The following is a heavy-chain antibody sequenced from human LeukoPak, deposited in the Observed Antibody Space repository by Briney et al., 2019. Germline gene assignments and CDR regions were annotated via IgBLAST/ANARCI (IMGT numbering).Heavy chain of an antibody. J-gene: IGHJ5*02. Sequence: TSETLSLTCTVSGGSISSYYWSWIRRPPGKGLGWIGYIYYSGSTNYNPSLKSRVTISVDTSKNQFSLKLSSVTAADTAVYYCARGPMTTVTAGFDPWGQGNLVTVSS. CDR3: ARGPMTTVTAGFDP. CDR2: IYYSGST. D-gene: IGHD4-17*01. CDR1: GGSISSYY. V-gene: IGHV4-59*01.